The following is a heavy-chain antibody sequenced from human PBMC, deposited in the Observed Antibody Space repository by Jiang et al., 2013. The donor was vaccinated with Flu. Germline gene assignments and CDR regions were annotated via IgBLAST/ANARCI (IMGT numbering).Heavy chain of an antibody. J-gene: IGHJ4*02. CDR1: GGSISSGGYS. CDR3: ARIPGYCSGGSCYGAYYFDY. CDR2: IYHSGST. D-gene: IGHD2-15*01. Sequence: GLVKPSQTLSLTCAVSGGSISSGGYSWSWIRQPPGKGLEWIGYIYHSGSTYYNPSLKSRVTISVDRSKNQFSLKLSSVTAADTAVYYCARIPGYCSGGSCYGAYYFDYWGQGTLVTVSS. V-gene: IGHV4-30-2*01.